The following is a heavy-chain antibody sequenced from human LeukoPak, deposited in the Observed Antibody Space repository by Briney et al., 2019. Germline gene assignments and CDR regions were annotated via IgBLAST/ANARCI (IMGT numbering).Heavy chain of an antibody. D-gene: IGHD2-2*01. J-gene: IGHJ4*02. Sequence: GGSLRLSCAASGFTFSSYWMHWVRQAPGKGLVWVSRINTDGSSTSYAASVKGRFTISRDNAKNTLYLQMNSLRAEDTAVYYCARARYSYCSSTSCYAFDYWGQGTLVTVSS. CDR1: GFTFSSYW. CDR2: INTDGSST. CDR3: ARARYSYCSSTSCYAFDY. V-gene: IGHV3-74*01.